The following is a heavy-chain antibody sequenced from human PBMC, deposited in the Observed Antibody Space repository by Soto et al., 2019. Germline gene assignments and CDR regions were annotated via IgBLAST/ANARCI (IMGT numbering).Heavy chain of an antibody. V-gene: IGHV3-30-3*01. CDR3: ARSQPTLGYCSSTSCYKYYYYGMDV. Sequence: GGSLRLSCAASGFTCSSYAVHWVRQAPGKGLEWVAVISYDGSNKYYADSVKGRFTISRDNSKNTLYLQMNSLRAEDTAVYYCARSQPTLGYCSSTSCYKYYYYGMDVWGQGTTVTVSS. D-gene: IGHD2-2*02. CDR1: GFTCSSYA. CDR2: ISYDGSNK. J-gene: IGHJ6*02.